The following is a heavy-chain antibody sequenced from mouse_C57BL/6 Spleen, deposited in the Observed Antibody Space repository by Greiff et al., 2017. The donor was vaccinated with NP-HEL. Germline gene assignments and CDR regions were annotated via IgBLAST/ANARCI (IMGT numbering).Heavy chain of an antibody. CDR1: GYTFTSYW. D-gene: IGHD2-1*01. J-gene: IGHJ4*01. CDR2: IHPNSGST. Sequence: QVQLQQPGAELVKPGASVKLSCKASGYTFTSYWMHWVKQRPGQGLEWIGMIHPNSGSTNYNEKFKSKATLTVDKSSSTAYMQLSSLTSEDSAVYYCARYIYYGNYLGPGDYWGQGTSVTVSS. CDR3: ARYIYYGNYLGPGDY. V-gene: IGHV1-64*01.